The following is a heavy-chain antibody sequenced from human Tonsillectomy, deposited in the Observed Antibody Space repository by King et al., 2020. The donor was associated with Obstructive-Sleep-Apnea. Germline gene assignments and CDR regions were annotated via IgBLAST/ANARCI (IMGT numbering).Heavy chain of an antibody. J-gene: IGHJ6*02. D-gene: IGHD2-15*01. Sequence: VQLVESGAEVKKPGASVKVSCKASGYTFTGYYMHWVRQAPGQGLEWMGWINTNSGGTNSAQKFQGWVTMTRETSINPAYIELSRLRSDDTAVYYCARGDGVAATNYYYYYGMDVWGQGTTVTVSS. CDR2: INTNSGGT. V-gene: IGHV1-2*04. CDR3: ARGDGVAATNYYYYYGMDV. CDR1: GYTFTGYY.